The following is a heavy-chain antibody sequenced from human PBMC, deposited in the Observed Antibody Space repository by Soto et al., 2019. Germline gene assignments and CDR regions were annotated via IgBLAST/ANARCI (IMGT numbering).Heavy chain of an antibody. CDR2: IYYSGST. V-gene: IGHV4-59*01. D-gene: IGHD2-15*01. Sequence: SETLSLTCTVSGGSISSYYWSWIRQPPGKGLEWIGYIYYSGSTNYNPSLKSRVTISVDTSKNQFSLKLSSVTAADTAVYYCARDNGGNWLDYWGQGTLVTVSS. J-gene: IGHJ4*02. CDR3: ARDNGGNWLDY. CDR1: GGSISSYY.